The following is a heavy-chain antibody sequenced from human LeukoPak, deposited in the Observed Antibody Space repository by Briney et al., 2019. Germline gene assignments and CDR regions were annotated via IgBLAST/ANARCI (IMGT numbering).Heavy chain of an antibody. Sequence: ASVKVSCKASGYTFTSYAMNWVRQAPGQGLEWMGWINTNTGNPTYAQGFTGRFVLSLDTSVSTAYLQISSLKAEDTAVYYCAIGSSSSQGGRWFDPWGQGTLVTVSS. J-gene: IGHJ5*02. D-gene: IGHD6-13*01. CDR2: INTNTGNP. V-gene: IGHV7-4-1*02. CDR1: GYTFTSYA. CDR3: AIGSSSSQGGRWFDP.